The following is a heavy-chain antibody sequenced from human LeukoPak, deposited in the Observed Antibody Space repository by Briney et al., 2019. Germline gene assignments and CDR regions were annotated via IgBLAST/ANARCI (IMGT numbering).Heavy chain of an antibody. CDR2: ISSNGGST. CDR3: ARDLRGSSWYNYYYYMDV. CDR1: GFTFSSYA. V-gene: IGHV3-64*01. J-gene: IGHJ6*03. D-gene: IGHD6-13*01. Sequence: GGSLRLSCAASGFTFSSYAMYWVRQAPGKGLEYVSAISSNGGSTYYANSVKGRFTISRDNSKNTLYLQMGSLRAEDMAVYYCARDLRGSSWYNYYYYMDVWGKGTTVTVSS.